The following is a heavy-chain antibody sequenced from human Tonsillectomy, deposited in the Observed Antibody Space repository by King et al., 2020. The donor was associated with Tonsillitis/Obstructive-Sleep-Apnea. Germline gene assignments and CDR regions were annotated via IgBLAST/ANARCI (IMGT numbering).Heavy chain of an antibody. CDR3: STFEGDCSGGSCVEGAYCYCYGMDV. D-gene: IGHD2-15*01. J-gene: IGHJ6*02. CDR2: IKSKTDGGTT. Sequence: VQLVESGGGLVKPGGSLRLSCAASGFTFSNAWMNWVRQAPGKGLEWVGRIKSKTDGGTTDYAAPVKGRFTISRDDSKNTLYLQMNSLKTEDTAVYYCSTFEGDCSGGSCVEGAYCYCYGMDVWGQGTRVTVSS. V-gene: IGHV3-15*07. CDR1: GFTFSNAW.